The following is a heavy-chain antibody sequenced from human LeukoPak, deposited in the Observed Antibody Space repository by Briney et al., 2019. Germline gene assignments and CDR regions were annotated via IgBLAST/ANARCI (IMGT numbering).Heavy chain of an antibody. J-gene: IGHJ4*02. CDR3: AKSKAYSYGWYDY. D-gene: IGHD5-18*01. CDR1: GFSFSNYA. V-gene: IGHV3-23*01. CDR2: ISGGVSNT. Sequence: PGGPLRLSCAASGFSFSNYAMSWVRQTPGKGLEWVSAISGGVSNTYYADSVKGRFTISRDNSKSTLFLQMNRLRAEDTAEYYCAKSKAYSYGWYDYWGQGTLVTVSS.